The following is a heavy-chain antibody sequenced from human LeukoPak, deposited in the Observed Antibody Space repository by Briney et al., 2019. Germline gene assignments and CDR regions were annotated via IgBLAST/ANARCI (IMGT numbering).Heavy chain of an antibody. Sequence: YYNPSLKSRVTISVATSKNQFSLKLSSVTAADTAVYYCARGPSYYDILTGYYSYYYYYMDVWGKGTTVTVSS. CDR3: ARGPSYYDILTGYYSYYYYYMDV. D-gene: IGHD3-9*01. J-gene: IGHJ6*03. V-gene: IGHV4-30-2*04.